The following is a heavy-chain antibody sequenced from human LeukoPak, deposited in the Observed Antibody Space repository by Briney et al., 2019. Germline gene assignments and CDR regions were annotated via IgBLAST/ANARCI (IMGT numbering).Heavy chain of an antibody. CDR2: MNLDGSQK. Sequence: GGSLRLSCTASGFMFSAYWMSWVRQAPGKGLEWVAHMNLDGSQKYYVDSVKGRFTISRDNAKDSLYLQMNSLSAEDTAVYCCARDNNRLFDYWGQGTLVIVSS. CDR3: ARDNNRLFDY. V-gene: IGHV3-7*01. J-gene: IGHJ4*02. CDR1: GFMFSAYW. D-gene: IGHD1-14*01.